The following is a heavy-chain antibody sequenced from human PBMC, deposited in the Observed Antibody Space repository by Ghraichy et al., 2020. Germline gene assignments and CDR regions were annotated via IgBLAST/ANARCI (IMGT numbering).Heavy chain of an antibody. V-gene: IGHV2-5*02. J-gene: IGHJ3*01. CDR2: IYWDDDR. D-gene: IGHD3-16*01. Sequence: SGPTLVKPTQTLTLTCSFSGFSLSTHGVGVGWIRQPPGKALEWLAIIYWDDDRRYSPSLNSRLSILKDTSKNQVVLIMTNMDPVDTATYYCAHIMITYGGILAIDAFDVWGQGTKVRLF. CDR3: AHIMITYGGILAIDAFDV. CDR1: GFSLSTHGVG.